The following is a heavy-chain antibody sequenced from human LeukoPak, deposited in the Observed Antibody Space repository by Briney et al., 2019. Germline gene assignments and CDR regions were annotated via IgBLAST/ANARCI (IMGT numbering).Heavy chain of an antibody. CDR2: IIPIFGTA. CDR3: ATESIAAAGHY. V-gene: IGHV1-69*05. D-gene: IGHD6-13*01. J-gene: IGHJ4*02. CDR1: GGTLSSYA. Sequence: SVKVSCKASGGTLSSYAISWVRQAPGQGLEWMGRIIPIFGTANYAQKFQGRVTITTDESTSTAYMELSSLRSEDTAVYYCATESIAAAGHYWGQGTLVTVSS.